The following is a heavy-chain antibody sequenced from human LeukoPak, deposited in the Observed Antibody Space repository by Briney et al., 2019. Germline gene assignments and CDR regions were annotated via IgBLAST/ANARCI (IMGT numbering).Heavy chain of an antibody. CDR1: GLTFSSHW. CDR3: ARDSLARPLGY. D-gene: IGHD6-6*01. CDR2: ITNDGSST. V-gene: IGHV3-74*01. Sequence: GGSLRLSCAASGLTFSSHWMHWVRQAPGKGLVWVSRITNDGSSTTYADSVKGRFTISRDNAKNMLYLQVNSLRAEDTAVYYCARDSLARPLGYWGQGTLVTVSS. J-gene: IGHJ4*02.